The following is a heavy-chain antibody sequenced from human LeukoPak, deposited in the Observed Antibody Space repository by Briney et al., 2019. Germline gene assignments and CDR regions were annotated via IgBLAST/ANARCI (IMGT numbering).Heavy chain of an antibody. CDR1: GFTFDDYA. CDR2: ISGDGGST. CDR3: AKDTGGSSGWYRMYYYYYYGMDV. V-gene: IGHV3-43*02. D-gene: IGHD6-19*01. J-gene: IGHJ6*02. Sequence: PGGSLRLSCAASGFTFDDYAMHWVRQAPGQGLEWVSLISGDGGSTYYADSVKGRFTISRDNSKNSLYLQMNSLRTEDTALYYCAKDTGGSSGWYRMYYYYYYGMDVWGQGTTVTVSS.